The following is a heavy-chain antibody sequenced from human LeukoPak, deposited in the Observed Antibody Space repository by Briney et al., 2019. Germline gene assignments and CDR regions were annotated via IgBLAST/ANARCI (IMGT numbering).Heavy chain of an antibody. V-gene: IGHV3-21*01. CDR1: GFTFSTYS. CDR3: AKGLRCSSTSCSSPWLDY. CDR2: ISSSSTYI. D-gene: IGHD2-2*01. Sequence: SGGSLRLSCAASGFTFSTYSMNWVRQAPGKGLEWVSSISSSSTYIYYADSVKGRFTISRDNAKNSLYLQMNGLRAEDTAVYYCAKGLRCSSTSCSSPWLDYWGQGTLVTVSS. J-gene: IGHJ4*02.